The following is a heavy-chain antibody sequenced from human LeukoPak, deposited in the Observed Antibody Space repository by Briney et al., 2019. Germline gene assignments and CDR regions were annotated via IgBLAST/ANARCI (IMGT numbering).Heavy chain of an antibody. CDR1: GYIFTTYG. D-gene: IGHD1-26*01. J-gene: IGHJ3*02. CDR2: ISGYNDDT. Sequence: ASVKVSCKASGYIFTTYGISWVRQAPGQGLEWMGWISGYNDDTNYAQKLQGRATMTTDTSTSTAYMELRSLTSDDTAVYYCARDHGFSGGSYFDTFDIWGRGTMVTVSS. CDR3: ARDHGFSGGSYFDTFDI. V-gene: IGHV1-18*01.